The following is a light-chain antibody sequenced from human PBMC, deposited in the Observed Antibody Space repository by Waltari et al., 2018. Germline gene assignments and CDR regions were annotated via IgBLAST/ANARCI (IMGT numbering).Light chain of an antibody. J-gene: IGKJ1*01. CDR1: QSVYSW. Sequence: DIQMTQSPSTLSASVGDRVSITCRASQSVYSWLAWYHQTPGKAPKLLISKASNLESGVPSRFSGGGSGTEFTLTITGLQPDDLGNYFCQQYNSYAVAFGQGTKVEIK. CDR3: QQYNSYAVA. CDR2: KAS. V-gene: IGKV1-5*03.